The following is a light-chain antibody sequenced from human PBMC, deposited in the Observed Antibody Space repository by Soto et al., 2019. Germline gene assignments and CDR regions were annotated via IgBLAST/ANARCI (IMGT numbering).Light chain of an antibody. Sequence: IVMTQSPATLSVSPGERATLSCRASQSVSTTVAWYQQKSGQTPRLLIYYASTRATGVPARFSGSGSGTDFTLTITSLQSEDFGVYYCQQYKEWPTTFGQGTKVEIX. CDR3: QQYKEWPTT. CDR2: YAS. CDR1: QSVSTT. V-gene: IGKV3-15*01. J-gene: IGKJ1*01.